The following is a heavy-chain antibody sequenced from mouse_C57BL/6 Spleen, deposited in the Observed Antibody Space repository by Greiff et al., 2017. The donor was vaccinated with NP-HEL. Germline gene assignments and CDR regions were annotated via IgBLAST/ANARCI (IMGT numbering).Heavy chain of an antibody. D-gene: IGHD2-5*01. CDR3: ARNDYSNQYYFDY. J-gene: IGHJ2*01. Sequence: VQLQQSGPELVKPGASVKIPCKASGYTFTDYNMDWVKQSHGKSLEWIGDINPNNGGTIYNQKFKGKATLTVDKSSSTAYMELRSLTSEDTAVYYCARNDYSNQYYFDYWGQGTTLTVSS. CDR2: INPNNGGT. CDR1: GYTFTDYN. V-gene: IGHV1-18*01.